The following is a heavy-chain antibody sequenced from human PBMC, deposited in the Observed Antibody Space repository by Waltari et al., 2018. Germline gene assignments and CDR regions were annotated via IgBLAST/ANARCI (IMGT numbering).Heavy chain of an antibody. CDR1: GGSISSGDYS. Sequence: QLQLQESGSGLVKPSQTLSLTCAVSGGSISSGDYSWSWIRQPPGKGLDWLGYSYHSGNTYPNPSTQGPLTISVDRSKSQFSLKRGSVTAADTAVYYCARGGGSHAPYYFDYWGQGTLVTVSS. V-gene: IGHV4-30-2*01. J-gene: IGHJ4*02. CDR3: ARGGGSHAPYYFDY. D-gene: IGHD3-16*01. CDR2: SYHSGNT.